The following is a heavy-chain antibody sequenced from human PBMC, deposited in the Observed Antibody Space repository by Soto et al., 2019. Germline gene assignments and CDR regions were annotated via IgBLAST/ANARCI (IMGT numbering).Heavy chain of an antibody. CDR3: AKSPLGYCSGWSCYPPHYFDY. V-gene: IGHV3-23*01. CDR1: GFTFSNYA. D-gene: IGHD2-15*01. CDR2: VGGSGDST. J-gene: IGHJ4*02. Sequence: EVQLLDSGGGLVQPGGSLRLSCAASGFTFSNYAMSWVRQAPGKGLEWVSGVGGSGDSTYYADSVKGRFTISRDNSKDTLYLQMNSLRAEDMAVYYCAKSPLGYCSGWSCYPPHYFDYWGQGTLVTVSS.